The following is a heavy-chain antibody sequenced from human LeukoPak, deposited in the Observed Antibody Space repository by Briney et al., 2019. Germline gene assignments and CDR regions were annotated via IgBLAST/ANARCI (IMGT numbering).Heavy chain of an antibody. CDR1: GFTFSSHA. D-gene: IGHD1-26*01. V-gene: IGHV3-30-3*01. CDR3: ARGVGATRTYYYYGMDV. Sequence: PGRSLRLSCAASGFTFSSHAMHWVRQAPGKGLGWVAVISYDGNNKYYADSVKGRFTISRDNSKNTLYLQMNSLRAEDTAVYYCARGVGATRTYYYYGMDVWGQGTTVTVSS. CDR2: ISYDGNNK. J-gene: IGHJ6*02.